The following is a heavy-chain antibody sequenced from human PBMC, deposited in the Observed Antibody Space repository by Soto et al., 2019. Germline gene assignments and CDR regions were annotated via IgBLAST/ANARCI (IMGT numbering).Heavy chain of an antibody. J-gene: IGHJ6*02. Sequence: SETLSLTCAVYGGSFSGYYWSWIRQPPGKGLEWIGEINHSGSTNYNPSLKSRVTISVDTSKNQFSLKLSSVTAADTAVYYCARGRVLYLGVYYYYGMDVWGQGTTVTVSS. D-gene: IGHD2-8*01. V-gene: IGHV4-34*01. CDR3: ARGRVLYLGVYYYYGMDV. CDR2: INHSGST. CDR1: GGSFSGYY.